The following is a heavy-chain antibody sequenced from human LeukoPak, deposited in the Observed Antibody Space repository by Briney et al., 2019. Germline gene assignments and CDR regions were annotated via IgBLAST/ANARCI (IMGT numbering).Heavy chain of an antibody. CDR2: INPNSGGT. CDR3: ASWVNDGSYPYYFDY. Sequence: VASVKVSCKASGYTFTGYYMHWVRQAPGQGLEWMGWINPNSGGTNYAQKFQGRVTMTRDTSISTAYMELSRLRSDDTAVYYCASWVNDGSYPYYFDYWGQGTLVTVSS. J-gene: IGHJ4*02. CDR1: GYTFTGYY. D-gene: IGHD2-15*01. V-gene: IGHV1-2*02.